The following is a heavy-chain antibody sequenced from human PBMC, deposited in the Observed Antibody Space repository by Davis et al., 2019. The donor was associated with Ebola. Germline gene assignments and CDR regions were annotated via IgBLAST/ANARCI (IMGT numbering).Heavy chain of an antibody. J-gene: IGHJ4*02. CDR2: IYHSGST. CDR1: GGSFSSSSYY. Sequence: MPSDPLSPTFTLPGGSFSSSSYYWGWIRQPPGKGLEWIGSIYHSGSTNYSPSLKSRVTISADTSKNQFSLRLKSVTAADTAMYYCARDYVYWGQGILVTVSS. D-gene: IGHD1-14*01. V-gene: IGHV4-39*07. CDR3: ARDYVY.